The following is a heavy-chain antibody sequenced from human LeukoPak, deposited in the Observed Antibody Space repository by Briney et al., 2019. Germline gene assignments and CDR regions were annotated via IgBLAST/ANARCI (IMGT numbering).Heavy chain of an antibody. V-gene: IGHV4-4*07. CDR3: ARDIPHVGYYYYYTDV. CDR2: IYTSGTI. J-gene: IGHJ6*03. CDR1: GDSIRSSY. Sequence: SETLSLTCSVYGDSIRSSYWNWVRQSAGQGLEWIGRIYTSGTINYNPSLKSRVTISMDKSKNQFSLKLNSVTAADTAIYYCARDIPHVGYYYYYTDVWGKGTTVTVSS.